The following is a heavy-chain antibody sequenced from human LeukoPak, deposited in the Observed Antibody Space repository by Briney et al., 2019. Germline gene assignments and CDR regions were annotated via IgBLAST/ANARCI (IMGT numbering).Heavy chain of an antibody. CDR2: INHSGST. J-gene: IGHJ4*02. CDR3: ARVPVAGQYFDY. V-gene: IGHV4-34*01. Sequence: SETLSLTCAVSGGSFSGYYWSWIRQPPGKGLEWIGEINHSGSTNYNPSLKSRVTISVDTSKNQFSLKLSSVTAADAAVYYCARVPVAGQYFDYWGQGTLVTVSS. D-gene: IGHD6-19*01. CDR1: GGSFSGYY.